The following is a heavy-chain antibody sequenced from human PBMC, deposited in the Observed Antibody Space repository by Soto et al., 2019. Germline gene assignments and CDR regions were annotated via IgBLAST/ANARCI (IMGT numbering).Heavy chain of an antibody. CDR3: ARWIQLAGNWFDP. J-gene: IGHJ5*02. V-gene: IGHV4-59*08. CDR1: GGSISGYD. Sequence: PSETLSLTCTVAGGSISGYDCSWIRLPPGKGLEWIGYIYYSGSTNYNPSLKSRVTISVDTSKNQFSLKLSSVTAADTAVYYCARWIQLAGNWFDPWGQGTLVTVSS. CDR2: IYYSGST. D-gene: IGHD5-18*01.